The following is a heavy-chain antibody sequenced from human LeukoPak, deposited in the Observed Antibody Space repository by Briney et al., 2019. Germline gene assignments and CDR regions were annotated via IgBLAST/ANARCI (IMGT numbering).Heavy chain of an antibody. Sequence: SSETLSLTCAVSGGPFSHYYWTWIRQPPGKGLEWIGEINESGSTNYDPSLKSRVTISVDASKSHFSPNLTSVTAADTAVYYCASRIGRYLYYFGMDVWGQGTTVTVSS. V-gene: IGHV4-34*01. CDR3: ASRIGRYLYYFGMDV. CDR2: INESGST. CDR1: GGPFSHYY. J-gene: IGHJ6*02. D-gene: IGHD1-26*01.